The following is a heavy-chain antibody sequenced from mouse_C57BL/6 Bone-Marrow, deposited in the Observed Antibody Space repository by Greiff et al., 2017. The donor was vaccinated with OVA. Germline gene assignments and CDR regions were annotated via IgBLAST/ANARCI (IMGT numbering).Heavy chain of an antibody. J-gene: IGHJ4*01. V-gene: IGHV1-81*01. CDR2: IYPRSGNT. D-gene: IGHD1-1*01. CDR1: GYTFTSYG. Sequence: QVQLKESGAELARPGASVKLSCKASGYTFTSYGISWMKQRTGQGLEWIGEIYPRSGNTYYNEKFKGKATLTADKSSSTAHMELRSLTSEDSAVYFCAREMVYYGSSYAMDYWGQGTSVTVSS. CDR3: AREMVYYGSSYAMDY.